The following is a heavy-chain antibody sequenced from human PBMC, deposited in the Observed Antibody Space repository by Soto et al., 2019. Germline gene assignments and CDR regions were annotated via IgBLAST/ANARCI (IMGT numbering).Heavy chain of an antibody. CDR1: VCTFMNYL. J-gene: IGHJ6*04. CDR2: SNTDGTIT. D-gene: IGHD2-2*01. V-gene: IGHV3-74*01. CDR3: ARGQSTRHAGRMAV. Sequence: VGSLVLSCSSSVCTFMNYLMELVLQAPGKGLVWVSRSNTDGTITHYAASVKGRFTISRDNAKNTLYLQMNSLRAEDTAVFYCARGQSTRHAGRMAVWGKGNPVTVSS.